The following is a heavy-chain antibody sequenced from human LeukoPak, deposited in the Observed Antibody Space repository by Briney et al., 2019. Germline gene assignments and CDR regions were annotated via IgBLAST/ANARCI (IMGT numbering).Heavy chain of an antibody. CDR2: IYGSGST. J-gene: IGHJ4*02. V-gene: IGHV4-38-2*01. Sequence: PSETLSLTCAVSGYSISSGYYWGWIRQPPGKGLEWIGSIYGSGSTYYNPALKSRVTTSVDTSKNQFSLKLSSATAADTAVYYCALRSPYCSGGSCYHDYWGQGTLVTVSS. D-gene: IGHD2-15*01. CDR1: GYSISSGYY. CDR3: ALRSPYCSGGSCYHDY.